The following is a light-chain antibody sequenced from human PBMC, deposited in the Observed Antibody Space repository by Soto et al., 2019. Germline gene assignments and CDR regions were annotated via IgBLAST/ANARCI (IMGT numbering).Light chain of an antibody. V-gene: IGKV1-5*03. CDR1: QTISSW. Sequence: DIQMTQSPSTLSRSLGDRVTLTCRASQTISSWFAWYQEKPGEAPKFLIYKASTLKSGVPSRFSGSGSGTEFTLTISSMQPDDFATYYCQHYNSYSTFGQGTKVDIK. J-gene: IGKJ1*01. CDR3: QHYNSYST. CDR2: KAS.